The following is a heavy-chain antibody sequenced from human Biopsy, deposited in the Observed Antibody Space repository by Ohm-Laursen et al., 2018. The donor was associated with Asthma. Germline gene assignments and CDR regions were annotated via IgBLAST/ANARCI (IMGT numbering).Heavy chain of an antibody. D-gene: IGHD3-10*01. V-gene: IGHV1-18*01. CDR3: ARAVDYSHYYGIDV. Sequence: SVKVSCKTSGYTFNGAGITWVRQAPGQGLEWMGWISVYNGNTKVAQKLQDRVTMITDTSTSTAYMELRSLRSDDTAVYFCARAVDYSHYYGIDVWGQGTSVTVS. CDR2: ISVYNGNT. J-gene: IGHJ6*02. CDR1: GYTFNGAG.